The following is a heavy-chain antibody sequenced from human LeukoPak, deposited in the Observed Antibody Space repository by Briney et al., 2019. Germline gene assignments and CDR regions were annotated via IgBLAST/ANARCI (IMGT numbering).Heavy chain of an antibody. J-gene: IGHJ4*02. Sequence: GGSLRLSCSVSGFTFSSYWMCWVRQDPGKGLAWVSCIKTDGSITAYAGSVKGRFTISRDNAKNTLYLQMNSLRADDTAVYYCARDWCESGWHLDLWGPGALVTVSS. V-gene: IGHV3-74*01. CDR3: ARDWCESGWHLDL. D-gene: IGHD6-19*01. CDR1: GFTFSSYW. CDR2: IKTDGSIT.